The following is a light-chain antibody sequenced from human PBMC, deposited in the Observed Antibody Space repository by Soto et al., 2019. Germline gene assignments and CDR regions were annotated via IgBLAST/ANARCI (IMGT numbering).Light chain of an antibody. CDR2: DAS. CDR3: LQRSYWPPIFT. CDR1: QSVSSY. Sequence: DIVLTQSPATLSLSPGERATLSCRASQSVSSYLAWYQQKPGQAPRLLIYDASNRAPGIPARFSGSGSETDFTLTISSLEPEDFAVYYCLQRSYWPPIFTFGPGTKVDI. J-gene: IGKJ3*01. V-gene: IGKV3-11*01.